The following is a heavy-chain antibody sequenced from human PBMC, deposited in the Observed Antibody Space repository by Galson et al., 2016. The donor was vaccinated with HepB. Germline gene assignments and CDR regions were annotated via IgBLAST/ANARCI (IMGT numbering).Heavy chain of an antibody. CDR1: GFSFSTYA. Sequence: SLRLSCAVSGFSFSTYAMSWVRQAPGKGLVWVSTIGGSGDNTYYADSVKGRFTISRDNSMNTLYLQMNSLRAEDTVVYYCAKDLLSDYVWGSYRFQDWGQGAPVTVSS. D-gene: IGHD3-16*02. CDR2: IGGSGDNT. V-gene: IGHV3-23*01. J-gene: IGHJ4*02. CDR3: AKDLLSDYVWGSYRFQD.